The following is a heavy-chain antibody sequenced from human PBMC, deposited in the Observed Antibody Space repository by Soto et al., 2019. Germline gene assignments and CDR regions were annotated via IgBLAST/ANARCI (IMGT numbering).Heavy chain of an antibody. CDR1: GLSFSHYG. CDR2: ISYDGSNN. V-gene: IGHV3-30*18. J-gene: IGHJ4*02. D-gene: IGHD1-26*01. Sequence: GSLSLSCAAAGLSFSHYGIHWVRQAPDRGLEWVALISYDGSNNYYADSGKGRFTISRDNSKNTLYLPMNGQRAEDTAGYFCVNDRIIAGSGLLDGSWGPGTLVTRSS. CDR3: VNDRIIAGSGLLDGS.